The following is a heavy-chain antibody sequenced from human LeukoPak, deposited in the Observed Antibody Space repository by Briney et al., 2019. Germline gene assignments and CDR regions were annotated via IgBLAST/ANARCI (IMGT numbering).Heavy chain of an antibody. V-gene: IGHV1-18*01. CDR3: ARDSGSYDWFDP. J-gene: IGHJ5*02. D-gene: IGHD1-26*01. CDR2: ISAYNGNT. Sequence: ASVKLSCKASGYTFTSYGISWVRHAPGQGLEWMGWISAYNGNTNYAQKLQGRATMTTDTSTSTAYMELRSLRSDDTAVYYCARDSGSYDWFDPWGQGTLVTVSS. CDR1: GYTFTSYG.